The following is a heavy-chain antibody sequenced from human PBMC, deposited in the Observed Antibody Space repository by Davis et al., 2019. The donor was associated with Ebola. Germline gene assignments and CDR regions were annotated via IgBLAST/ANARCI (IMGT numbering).Heavy chain of an antibody. J-gene: IGHJ4*02. CDR3: AGDHHGLGLWSYFDY. V-gene: IGHV1-3*01. Sequence: KFQGRVTITRDTSASTAYMELSSLRSEDTAVYYCAGDHHGLGLWSYFDYWGQGTLVTISS. D-gene: IGHD7-27*01.